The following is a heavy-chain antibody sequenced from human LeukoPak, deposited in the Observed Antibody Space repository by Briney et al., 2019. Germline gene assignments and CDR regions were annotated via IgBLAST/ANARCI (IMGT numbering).Heavy chain of an antibody. J-gene: IGHJ3*02. CDR1: GGSISSGGYS. V-gene: IGHV4-30-2*01. CDR2: MYHSGTT. CDR3: VRGYYYDSSGYWVRAFDI. D-gene: IGHD3-22*01. Sequence: SETLSLTCAVSGGSISSGGYSWSWIRQPPGKGLEWIGYMYHSGTTHYNPSLKSQVTISVDRSKNQFCLKLSSVTAADTAVYYCVRGYYYDSSGYWVRAFDIWGQGTMVTVSS.